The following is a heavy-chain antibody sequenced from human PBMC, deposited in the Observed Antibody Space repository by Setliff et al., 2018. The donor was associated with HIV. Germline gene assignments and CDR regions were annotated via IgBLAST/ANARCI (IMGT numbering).Heavy chain of an antibody. D-gene: IGHD3-10*01. J-gene: IGHJ4*02. V-gene: IGHV1-69*11. CDR3: ARAGGLRMDRGVVSDY. CDR2: IIPILDTT. CDR1: GGTFTRNC. Sequence: GASVKVSCKVSGGTFTRNCISWVRQAPGQGLEWMGTIIPILDTTNYAQKFQDRVTITTDESTSTAYMELSGLISEDAAVYYCARAGGLRMDRGVVSDYWGQGTLDTVSS.